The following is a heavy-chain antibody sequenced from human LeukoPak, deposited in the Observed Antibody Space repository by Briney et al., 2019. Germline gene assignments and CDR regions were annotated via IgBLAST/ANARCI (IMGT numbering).Heavy chain of an antibody. CDR2: IYSGGST. V-gene: IGHV3-53*04. CDR1: GFTVSSNY. J-gene: IGHJ4*02. CDR3: ARAREEGYCSSTSCYDSYYFDY. D-gene: IGHD2-2*01. Sequence: PGGSLRLTCAASGFTVSSNYMSWVRQAPGKGLEWVSVIYSGGSTYYADSVKGRFTISRHNSKNTLYLQMNSLRAEDTAVYYCARAREEGYCSSTSCYDSYYFDYWGQGTLVTVSS.